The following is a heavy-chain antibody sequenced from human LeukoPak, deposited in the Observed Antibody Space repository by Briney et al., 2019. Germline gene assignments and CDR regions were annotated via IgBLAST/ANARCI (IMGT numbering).Heavy chain of an antibody. D-gene: IGHD2-2*01. V-gene: IGHV3-30*04. CDR2: ISYDGSNK. Sequence: GGSLRLSCAASGFTFSSYATHWVRQATGKGLEWVAVISYDGSNKYYADSVKGRFTISRDNSKNTLYLQMNSLRAEDTAVYYCARDLGYQLLSYYYYGMDVWGKGTTVTVSS. CDR3: ARDLGYQLLSYYYYGMDV. J-gene: IGHJ6*04. CDR1: GFTFSSYA.